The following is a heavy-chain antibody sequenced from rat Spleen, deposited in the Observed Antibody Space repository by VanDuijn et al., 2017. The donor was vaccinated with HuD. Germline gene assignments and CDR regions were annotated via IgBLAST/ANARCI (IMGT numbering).Heavy chain of an antibody. J-gene: IGHJ2*01. Sequence: EVQLVESGGGLVQPGRSMKLSCAASGFTFSSFAMAWVRQAPTKGLEWVASISYDGGNTYYRDSVKGRFTISRDNAKSSLYLQMDSLRSEDTSTYYCAKRGTTDYYSYYFDYWGQGVMVTVSS. D-gene: IGHD1-6*01. CDR1: GFTFSSFA. V-gene: IGHV5-25*01. CDR3: AKRGTTDYYSYYFDY. CDR2: ISYDGGNT.